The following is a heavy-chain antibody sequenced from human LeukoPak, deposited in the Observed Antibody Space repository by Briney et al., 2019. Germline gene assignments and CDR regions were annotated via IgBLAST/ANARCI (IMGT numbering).Heavy chain of an antibody. CDR1: GGSFSGYY. D-gene: IGHD3-16*01. V-gene: IGHV4-4*07. CDR3: ARDIITTSLGFDY. Sequence: PSETLSLTCAVYGGSFSGYYWSWIRQPAGKGLEWIGRIYTSGSTNYNPSLKSRVTMSVDTSKNQFSLKLSSVTAADTAVYYCARDIITTSLGFDYWGQGTLVTVSS. J-gene: IGHJ4*02. CDR2: IYTSGST.